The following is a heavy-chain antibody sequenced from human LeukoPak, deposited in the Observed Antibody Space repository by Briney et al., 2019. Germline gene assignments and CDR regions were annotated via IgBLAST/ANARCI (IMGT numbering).Heavy chain of an antibody. CDR2: ISSSSSYI. Sequence: PGGSLRLSCAASGFTFSSYSMNWVRQAPGKGLEWVSFISSSSSYIYYADSVKGRFTISRDNAKKSLYLQMNSLRAEDAAVYYCARIRGQLLYDAFDIWGQGTMVTVSS. CDR3: ARIRGQLLYDAFDI. D-gene: IGHD2-2*02. CDR1: GFTFSSYS. V-gene: IGHV3-21*01. J-gene: IGHJ3*02.